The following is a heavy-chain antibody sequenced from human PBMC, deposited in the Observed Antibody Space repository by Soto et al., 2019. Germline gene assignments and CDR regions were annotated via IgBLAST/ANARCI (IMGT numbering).Heavy chain of an antibody. CDR2: SDPSDSYT. D-gene: IGHD2-2*01. J-gene: IGHJ6*02. V-gene: IGHV5-10-1*01. Sequence: EVQLVQSGAEVKKPGASLRISCKGSGYSFTSYWISWLRQMPGKGLEWMGRSDPSDSYTNYSPSFQGHVTISADKSISTAYLQWSSLKASDTAMYYCARRSMPARRGYYGMDVWGQGTTVTVSS. CDR1: GYSFTSYW. CDR3: ARRSMPARRGYYGMDV.